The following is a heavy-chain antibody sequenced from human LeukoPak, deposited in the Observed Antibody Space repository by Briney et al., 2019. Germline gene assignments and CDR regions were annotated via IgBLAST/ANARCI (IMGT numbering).Heavy chain of an antibody. D-gene: IGHD3-22*01. CDR1: GFSLSTSGVG. J-gene: IGHJ4*02. CDR2: IYWNGGK. Sequence: SSPTLVKNTPTLTLTCTFSGFSLSTSGVGVGWIRQPPAKALEWLALIYWNGGKRYSPVVTIRLTFTMDTTKNQVVLTMAIIDPVDTATYYCAHANDSSVYYYPYGDYWGQGTLVTVSS. V-gene: IGHV2-5*01. CDR3: AHANDSSVYYYPYGDY.